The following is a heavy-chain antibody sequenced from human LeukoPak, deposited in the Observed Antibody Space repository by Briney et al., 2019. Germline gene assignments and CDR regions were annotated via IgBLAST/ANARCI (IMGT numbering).Heavy chain of an antibody. J-gene: IGHJ4*02. V-gene: IGHV3-48*04. Sequence: GGPLRLPCAASGFPFGDYSITWVRRAPGKGLEGISYVGISSGNTNYADSVKGRFTISGDSAKNSVFLQMNSLRVEDTAVYYCARDHRYAFDNWGQGTLVTVSS. CDR2: VGISSGNT. CDR1: GFPFGDYS. CDR3: ARDHRYAFDN. D-gene: IGHD5-12*01.